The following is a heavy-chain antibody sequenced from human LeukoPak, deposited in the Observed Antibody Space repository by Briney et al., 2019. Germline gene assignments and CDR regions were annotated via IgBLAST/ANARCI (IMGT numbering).Heavy chain of an antibody. J-gene: IGHJ4*02. V-gene: IGHV3-74*01. CDR1: GFTFSSYW. D-gene: IGHD4-17*01. Sequence: GGSLRLSCAASGFTFSSYWMHWVRQAPGKGLVWVSRINTDGSSTSYADSVKGRFTISRDNAKNTLYLQMNSLRAEDTAVYYCARSKYGDYPYFDYWGQGTLVTVPS. CDR3: ARSKYGDYPYFDY. CDR2: INTDGSST.